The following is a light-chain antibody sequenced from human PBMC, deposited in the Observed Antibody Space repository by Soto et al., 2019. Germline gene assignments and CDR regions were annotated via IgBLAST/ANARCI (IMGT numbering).Light chain of an antibody. CDR2: TTS. CDR1: QGLNSY. V-gene: IGKV1-9*01. J-gene: IGKJ3*01. CDR3: QRLNSNLLFS. Sequence: DIQLTQSPSLLSASVGDRVTITCRASQGLNSYLAWYQKKAGKAPQLLIYTTSTLQPRVPSRFSGSRSGAEFTITINSGQPEDFATCYCQRLNSNLLFSFGPGTTVDLK.